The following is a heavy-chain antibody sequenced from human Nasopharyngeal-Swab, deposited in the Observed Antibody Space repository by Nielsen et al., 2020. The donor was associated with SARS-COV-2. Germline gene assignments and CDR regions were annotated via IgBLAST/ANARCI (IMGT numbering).Heavy chain of an antibody. CDR2: INNSGTTV. Sequence: GESLKISCTASGFSFTTHEMNWVRQAPGKGLEWLSYINNSGTTVYYVDSVKGRFTVSRDNAKNSLYLQMNSLRGEDTGVYYCARTPYYGSDGYYLDLWGQGTLVTVSS. CDR1: GFSFTTHE. V-gene: IGHV3-48*03. J-gene: IGHJ4*02. CDR3: ARTPYYGSDGYYLDL. D-gene: IGHD3-22*01.